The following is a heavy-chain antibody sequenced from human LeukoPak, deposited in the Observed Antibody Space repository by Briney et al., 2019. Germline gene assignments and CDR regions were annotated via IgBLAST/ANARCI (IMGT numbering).Heavy chain of an antibody. V-gene: IGHV3-23*01. J-gene: IGHJ4*02. D-gene: IGHD3-22*01. CDR2: ISGSGGST. CDR1: AFRFSSFA. CDR3: AKDQLYYYDSSGYSDY. Sequence: PGGSLRLSCAASAFRFSSFAMTWVRQAPGKGLEWVSAISGSGGSTYYADSVKGRFTISRDNSKNTLYLQTNSLRAEDTAVYYCAKDQLYYYDSSGYSDYWGQGTLVTVSS.